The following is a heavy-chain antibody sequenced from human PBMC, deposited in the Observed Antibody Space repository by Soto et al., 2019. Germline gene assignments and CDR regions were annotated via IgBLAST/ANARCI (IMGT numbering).Heavy chain of an antibody. J-gene: IGHJ4*02. CDR1: GFTFRSYA. CDR2: ISGSGGST. V-gene: IGHV3-23*01. D-gene: IGHD3-10*01. Sequence: EVQLLESGGGLVQPAGSLRLSCAASGFTFRSYAMSWVRQAPGKGLEWVSAISGSGGSTYYADSVKGRFTISRDNSKNTLYLQMNSLRAEDTAVYYCAKDRAGSGSELDYWGQGTLVTVSS. CDR3: AKDRAGSGSELDY.